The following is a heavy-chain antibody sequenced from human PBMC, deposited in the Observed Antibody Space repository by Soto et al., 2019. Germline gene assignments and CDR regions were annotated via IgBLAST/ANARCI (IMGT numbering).Heavy chain of an antibody. CDR2: ISYDGSNK. CDR1: GFTFSSYG. J-gene: IGHJ5*02. D-gene: IGHD3-9*01. CDR3: TTQFRYFLA. V-gene: IGHV3-30*03. Sequence: PGGSLRLSCAASGFTFSSYGMHWVRQAPGKGLEWVAVISYDGSNKYYADSVKGRFTISRDNSKNTLYLQMNSLKTEDTGVYYCTTQFRYFLAWGQGTLVTVSS.